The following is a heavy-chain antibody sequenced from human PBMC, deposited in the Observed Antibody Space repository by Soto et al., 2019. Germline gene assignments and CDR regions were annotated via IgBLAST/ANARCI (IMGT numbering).Heavy chain of an antibody. CDR3: ARGLSIAAAGYWYFDL. J-gene: IGHJ2*01. CDR1: GYTFTSYG. CDR2: ISAYNGNT. D-gene: IGHD6-13*01. Sequence: ASVKVSCKASGYTFTSYGISWVRQAPGQGLKWMGWISAYNGNTNYAQKLQGRVTMTTDTSTSTAYMELRSLRSDDTAVYYCARGLSIAAAGYWYFDLWGRGTLVTVSS. V-gene: IGHV1-18*01.